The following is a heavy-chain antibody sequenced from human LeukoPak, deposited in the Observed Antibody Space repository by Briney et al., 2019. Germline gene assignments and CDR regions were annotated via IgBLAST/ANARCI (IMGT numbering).Heavy chain of an antibody. D-gene: IGHD3-22*01. CDR3: ASQYDSSGYYFFDY. V-gene: IGHV4-39*01. J-gene: IGHJ4*02. CDR2: IYYSGST. Sequence: SETLSLTCTVSGGSISSSSTYWGWIRQSPGKGLEWIGNIYYSGSTYYSPSLKSRVTISVDTSKNQFPLKLTSVTAADTAVYYCASQYDSSGYYFFDYWGQGTLVTVSS. CDR1: GGSISSSSTY.